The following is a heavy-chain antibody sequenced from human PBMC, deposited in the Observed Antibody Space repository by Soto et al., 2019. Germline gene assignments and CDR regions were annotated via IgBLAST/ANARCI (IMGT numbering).Heavy chain of an antibody. V-gene: IGHV4-59*01. Sequence: SETLSLTCSVSGGSIISYYWSWILQPPWKGLEWIGYIYYSGNINYNPSLKSRVTISVDTSKNQFSLKLSSVTAADTAVYYCARGSPLSGYSSSWYWFDPWGQGTLVTVSS. CDR2: IYYSGNI. CDR3: ARGSPLSGYSSSWYWFDP. D-gene: IGHD6-13*01. J-gene: IGHJ5*02. CDR1: GGSIISYY.